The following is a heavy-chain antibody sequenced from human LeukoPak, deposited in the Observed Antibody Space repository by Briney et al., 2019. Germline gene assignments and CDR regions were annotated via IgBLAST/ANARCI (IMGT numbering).Heavy chain of an antibody. J-gene: IGHJ4*02. CDR1: VFTVRRIY. CDR3: ARKSEHQTGGYS. Sequence: PGGSLRLSCAASVFTVRRIYMLCVRQAPGEGLEWVSLIYSGGSTSYADSVKGRFTISRDNSKNTLYLQMNSLRAERTAVYYSARKSEHQTGGYSWGQGTLVTVSS. CDR2: IYSGGST. D-gene: IGHD2-8*02. V-gene: IGHV3-66*01.